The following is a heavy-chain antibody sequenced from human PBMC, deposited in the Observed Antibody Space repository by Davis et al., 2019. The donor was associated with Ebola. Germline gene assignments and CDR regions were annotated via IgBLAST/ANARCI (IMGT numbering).Heavy chain of an antibody. CDR3: ARHKAPAGGDFDY. Sequence: ASVKVSCKASGYTFTSYYMHWVRQAPGQGLEWMGIINPSGGSTSYAQKFQGRVTITADESTSTAYMELSSLRSEATAVYYCARHKAPAGGDFDYWGQGTLVTVSS. CDR2: INPSGGST. V-gene: IGHV1-46*01. CDR1: GYTFTSYY. D-gene: IGHD2-2*01. J-gene: IGHJ4*02.